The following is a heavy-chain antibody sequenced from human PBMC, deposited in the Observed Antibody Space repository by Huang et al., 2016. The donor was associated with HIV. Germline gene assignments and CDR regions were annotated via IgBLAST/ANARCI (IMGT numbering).Heavy chain of an antibody. CDR3: ARGVGNSNRGFDI. CDR1: GGTVSSFS. CDR2: SSPLQDTT. D-gene: IGHD5-18*01. J-gene: IGHJ4*02. V-gene: IGHV1-69*13. Sequence: QVQLVQSGAEMKKSGSSVKVSCKASGGTVSSFSFTWVRQAPGHGLEWMGGSSPLQDTTDLAQKVRGRVTLTADESTNTAFMELSGLTSQDTAVYYCARGVGNSNRGFDIWGQGTLVTVS.